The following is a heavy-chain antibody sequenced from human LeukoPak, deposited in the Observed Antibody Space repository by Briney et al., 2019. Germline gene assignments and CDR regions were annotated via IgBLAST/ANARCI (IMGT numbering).Heavy chain of an antibody. Sequence: SETLSLTCTVSGRSISSSCYYWGWLRPPPGKGLEWIGSIYYSGSTYYNPSLKSRATISVDTSKKQFSLNLSSVTAADTAVYYCARTNRQYFDSSGYYFPYYFFYWGQGALVTVSS. CDR2: IYYSGST. CDR1: GRSISSSCYY. D-gene: IGHD3-22*01. V-gene: IGHV4-39*01. J-gene: IGHJ4*02. CDR3: ARTNRQYFDSSGYYFPYYFFY.